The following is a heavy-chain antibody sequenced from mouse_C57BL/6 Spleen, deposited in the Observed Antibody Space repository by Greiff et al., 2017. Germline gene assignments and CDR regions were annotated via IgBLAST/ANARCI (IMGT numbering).Heavy chain of an antibody. Sequence: QVQLQQSGAELVKPGASVKMSCKASGYTFTSYWITWVKQRPGQGLEWIGDIYPGSGSTNYNEKFKSKATLTVDTSSSTAYMQLSSLTSEDSAVYYCARGGIGSPRYFDVWGTGTTVTVSS. CDR2: IYPGSGST. CDR3: ARGGIGSPRYFDV. D-gene: IGHD1-1*02. J-gene: IGHJ1*03. V-gene: IGHV1-55*01. CDR1: GYTFTSYW.